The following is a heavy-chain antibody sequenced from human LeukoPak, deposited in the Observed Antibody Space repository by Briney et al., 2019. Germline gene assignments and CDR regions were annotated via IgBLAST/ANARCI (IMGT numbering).Heavy chain of an antibody. D-gene: IGHD1-26*01. CDR3: ARESDSGKDFDF. CDR1: GYIFTYHY. Sequence: GASVKVSCKASGYIFTYHYIHLVRQAPGQGLEWMGIINPNNGNTDYAQKFQGRVTMTRDTSTSTVYMDLSSLGSGDTAVYYCARESDSGKDFDFWGQGTLVSVSS. J-gene: IGHJ4*02. V-gene: IGHV1-46*01. CDR2: INPNNGNT.